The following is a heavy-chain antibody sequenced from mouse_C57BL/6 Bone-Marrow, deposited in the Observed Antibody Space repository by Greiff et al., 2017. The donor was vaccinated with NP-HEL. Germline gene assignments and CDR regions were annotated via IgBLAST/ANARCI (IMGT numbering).Heavy chain of an antibody. CDR2: IDPNSGGT. J-gene: IGHJ2*01. D-gene: IGHD1-1*01. CDR3: ARYYYGSSSFDY. V-gene: IGHV1-72*01. CDR1: GYTFTSYL. Sequence: QVQLQQPGAELVKPGASVKLSCKASGYTFTSYLMHWVKQRPGRGLEWIGRIDPNSGGTKYNEKFKSKATLTVDKPSSTASMQLNSLTSEATAVYYCARYYYGSSSFDYWGQGTTLTVSA.